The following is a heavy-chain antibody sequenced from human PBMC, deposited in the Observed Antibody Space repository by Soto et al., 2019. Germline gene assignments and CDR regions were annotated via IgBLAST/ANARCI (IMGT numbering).Heavy chain of an antibody. CDR2: INAGNGNT. J-gene: IGHJ4*02. CDR1: GYTFSSYA. CDR3: ARVGGIFGVVRNFDY. D-gene: IGHD3-3*01. Sequence: ASVKVSCKASGYTFSSYAMHWVRQAPGQRLEWMGWINAGNGNTKYSQKFQGRVTITRDTSASTAYMELSSLRSEDTAVYYCARVGGIFGVVRNFDYWGQGTLVTVPS. V-gene: IGHV1-3*01.